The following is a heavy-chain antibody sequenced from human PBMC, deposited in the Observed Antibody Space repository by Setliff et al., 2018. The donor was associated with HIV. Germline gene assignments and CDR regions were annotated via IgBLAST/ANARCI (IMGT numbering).Heavy chain of an antibody. J-gene: IGHJ5*02. V-gene: IGHV4-4*02. Sequence: TLSLTCAVSGASDISYIWWSWVRQSPGKGLEWIGEIYHSGSTHYNPSLQSRVTISVDKSKSQFSLKLNSVTAADTAVYYCARDFKRYNSPCRFDPWGPGTLVTVPQ. CDR1: GASDISYIW. D-gene: IGHD5-12*01. CDR2: IYHSGST. CDR3: ARDFKRYNSPCRFDP.